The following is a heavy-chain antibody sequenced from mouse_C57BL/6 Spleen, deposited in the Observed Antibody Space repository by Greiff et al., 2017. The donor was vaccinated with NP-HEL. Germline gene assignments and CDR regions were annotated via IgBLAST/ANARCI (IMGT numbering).Heavy chain of an antibody. V-gene: IGHV5-6*01. CDR1: GFTFSSYC. Sequence: EVQVEESGGDLVKPGGSLKLSCAASGFTFSSYCMSWVRQTPDKRLEWVATISRGGSYTYYPDNVKGRFTFSVDNSNNTLYLQMSSLKSEDTAMYYCEGEERDYAMDYWGQGTSVTVSS. CDR3: EGEERDYAMDY. J-gene: IGHJ4*01. CDR2: ISRGGSYT.